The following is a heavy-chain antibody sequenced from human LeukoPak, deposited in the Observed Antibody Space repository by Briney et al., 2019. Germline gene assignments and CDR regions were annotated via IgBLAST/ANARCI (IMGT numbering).Heavy chain of an antibody. Sequence: GGSLRLSCAASGFTFSSYAMSWVRQAPGKGLEWVSGISGSGDSTFYADSVKGRFTIPRDNSKNTLYLQMNSLRVEDTAVYYCAKDRILYDTSGPTYYFDYWGQGTLVTVSS. D-gene: IGHD3-22*01. CDR1: GFTFSSYA. V-gene: IGHV3-23*01. CDR2: ISGSGDST. CDR3: AKDRILYDTSGPTYYFDY. J-gene: IGHJ4*02.